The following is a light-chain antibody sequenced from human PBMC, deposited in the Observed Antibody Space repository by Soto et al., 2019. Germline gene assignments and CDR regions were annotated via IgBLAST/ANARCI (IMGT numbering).Light chain of an antibody. CDR3: QQLKTYPRT. V-gene: IGKV1-9*01. J-gene: IGKJ4*01. Sequence: DIQLTQSPSFLSASVGDRFTMTCRASQGISSYLAWYQQKRGKAPKLLIYGAFTLQSGVPSRFSGSGSGTEFTLTISSLQPEDFATYYCQQLKTYPRTFGGGTKVDIK. CDR1: QGISSY. CDR2: GAF.